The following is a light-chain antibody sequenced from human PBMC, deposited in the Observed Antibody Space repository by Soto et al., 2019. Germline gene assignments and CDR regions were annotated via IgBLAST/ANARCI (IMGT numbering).Light chain of an antibody. Sequence: EIVLTQSPGTLSLSPGERATLSCRASQSVSSNSLAWYEQKPGQAPRLIIYGASRRAAGIPDSISGSGSGTDFTLTITRLEPEDFAVYYCQQYGSTPWTFGQGNKV. CDR3: QQYGSTPWT. V-gene: IGKV3-20*01. CDR2: GAS. CDR1: QSVSSNS. J-gene: IGKJ1*01.